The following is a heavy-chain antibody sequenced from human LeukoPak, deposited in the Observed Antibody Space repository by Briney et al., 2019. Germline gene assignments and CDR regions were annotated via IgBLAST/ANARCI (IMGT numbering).Heavy chain of an antibody. CDR1: GYTFTSYD. CDR2: MSPNSGNT. J-gene: IGHJ6*03. CDR3: ARVAYSSSWNYYYYMDV. D-gene: IGHD6-13*01. Sequence: VASVKVSCKASGYTFTSYDINWVRQATGQGLEWMGWMSPNSGNTGYAQKFQGRVTMTRNTSISTAYMELSSLRSEDTAVYYCARVAYSSSWNYYYYMDVWGKGTTVTVSS. V-gene: IGHV1-8*01.